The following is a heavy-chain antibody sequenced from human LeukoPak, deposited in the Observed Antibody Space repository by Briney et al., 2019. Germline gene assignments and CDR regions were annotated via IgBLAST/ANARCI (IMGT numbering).Heavy chain of an antibody. J-gene: IGHJ4*02. D-gene: IGHD2-2*01. CDR2: ISGSGGST. CDR3: AHPPTTYCSSPSCYPPIHY. CDR1: GFTFSSYA. V-gene: IGHV3-23*01. Sequence: GGSLRLSCSASGFTFSSYAMSWVRQAPGKGLEWVSAISGSGGSTYYADSVKGRFTISRDNSKNTLYLQMNSLRAEDTAVYYCAHPPTTYCSSPSCYPPIHYWGQGTLLTVPS.